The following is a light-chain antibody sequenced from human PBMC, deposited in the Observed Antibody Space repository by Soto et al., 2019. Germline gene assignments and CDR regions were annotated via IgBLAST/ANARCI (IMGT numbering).Light chain of an antibody. CDR1: SGDVGRYDS. J-gene: IGLJ2*01. V-gene: IGLV2-14*01. CDR3: SSYTTNRTPV. Sequence: QSVLTQPASLSGSPGQSLTISCTGTSGDVGRYDSVSWYKHRPGKVPELIIFSDRFSGSKSGNTASLTISGLQAEDEADYYCSSYTTNRTPVFGGGTKATVL.